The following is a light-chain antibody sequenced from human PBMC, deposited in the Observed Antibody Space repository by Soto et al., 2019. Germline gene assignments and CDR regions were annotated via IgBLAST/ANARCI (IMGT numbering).Light chain of an antibody. CDR2: AAS. J-gene: IGKJ5*01. CDR1: QSISSY. V-gene: IGKV1-39*01. Sequence: DIQMTQSPSSLSASVGDRVTITCRASQSISSYLNWYQQKPGKVPKLLVYAASSLQSGVPSRFSGSGSGTDFTLTISSLQPEDCATYYCQKYYSTPITFGQGTRLEIK. CDR3: QKYYSTPIT.